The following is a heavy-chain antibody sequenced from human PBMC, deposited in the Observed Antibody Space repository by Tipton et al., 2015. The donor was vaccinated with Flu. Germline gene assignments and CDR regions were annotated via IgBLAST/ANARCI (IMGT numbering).Heavy chain of an antibody. J-gene: IGHJ6*02. CDR2: INPNSGGT. CDR1: GYTFTGYY. Sequence: QVQLVQSVAEVKKPGASVKVSCKASGYTFTGYYMHWVRQAPGQGLEWMGRINPNSGGTNYAQKFQGRVTMTRDTSISTAYMELSRLRSDDTAVYYCARRKYSDYYYYGMDVWGQGTTVTVSS. V-gene: IGHV1-2*06. D-gene: IGHD5-18*01. CDR3: ARRKYSDYYYYGMDV.